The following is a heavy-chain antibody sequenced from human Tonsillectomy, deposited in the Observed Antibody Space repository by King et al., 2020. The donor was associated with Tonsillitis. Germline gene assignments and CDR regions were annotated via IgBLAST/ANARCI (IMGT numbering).Heavy chain of an antibody. CDR1: GGTFSSYA. Sequence: VQLVQSGAEVKKPGSSVKVSCKASGGTFSSYAISWVRQAPGQGLEWMGGIIPIFGTANYAQKLQGRVTITADESTSTAYMELSSLRSEDTAVYYCARDSSGYYDSSGYYYAVPNWFDPWGQGTLVTVSS. D-gene: IGHD3-22*01. CDR3: ARDSSGYYDSSGYYYAVPNWFDP. CDR2: IIPIFGTA. V-gene: IGHV1-69*01. J-gene: IGHJ5*02.